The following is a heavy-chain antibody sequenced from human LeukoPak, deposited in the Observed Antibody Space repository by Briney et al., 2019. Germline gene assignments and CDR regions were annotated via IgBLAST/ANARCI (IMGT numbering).Heavy chain of an antibody. J-gene: IGHJ5*02. CDR3: AREVAGPFDP. CDR2: IDYGGST. D-gene: IGHD6-19*01. CDR1: GGSISRNSDY. V-gene: IGHV4-39*07. Sequence: SETLSLTCTVSGGSISRNSDYWGWIRQPPGQGLEWIGSIDYGGSTKYNPSLKSRVTISVDTSTNHFSLKLSSVTAADTAVYYCAREVAGPFDPWGQGTLVTVSS.